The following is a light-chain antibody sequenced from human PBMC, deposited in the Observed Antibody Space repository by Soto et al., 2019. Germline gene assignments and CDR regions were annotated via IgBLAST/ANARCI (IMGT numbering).Light chain of an antibody. V-gene: IGLV2-14*01. CDR1: GSDVGAYNY. Sequence: QSALTQPASVSGSPGQSITISCTGSGSDVGAYNYVSWYQQHPDKAPKLLIFEVTNRPSGVSDRFSGSKSGNTASLTISSLQAEDEADYYCSSYTSNTTPVVFGGGTKLTVL. CDR3: SSYTSNTTPVV. J-gene: IGLJ2*01. CDR2: EVT.